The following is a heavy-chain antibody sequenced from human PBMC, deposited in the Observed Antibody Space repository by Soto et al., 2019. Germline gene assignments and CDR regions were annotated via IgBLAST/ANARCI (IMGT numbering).Heavy chain of an antibody. J-gene: IGHJ6*02. Sequence: ASVKVSCKASGGTFSSYAISWVRQAPGQGLEWMGGIIPIFGTANYAQKFQGRVTITADESTSTAYMELSSLRSEDTAVYYCARQVVVTKVVPDYYYGMDVWGQGTTVTVSS. V-gene: IGHV1-69*13. CDR2: IIPIFGTA. CDR1: GGTFSSYA. CDR3: ARQVVVTKVVPDYYYGMDV. D-gene: IGHD3-22*01.